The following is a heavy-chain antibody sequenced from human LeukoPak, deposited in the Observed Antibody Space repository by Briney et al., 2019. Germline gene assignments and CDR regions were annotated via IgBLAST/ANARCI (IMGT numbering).Heavy chain of an antibody. CDR1: GGSFSGYY. J-gene: IGHJ5*02. CDR2: INHSGST. D-gene: IGHD6-13*01. CDR3: ARASRNSSSRYWFDP. V-gene: IGHV4-34*01. Sequence: SETLSLTCAVYGGSFSGYYWSWIRQPPGKGLEWIGEINHSGSTNYNPSLKSRVTISVDTSKNQFSLKLSSVTAADTAVYYCARASRNSSSRYWFDPWGQGTLVTVSS.